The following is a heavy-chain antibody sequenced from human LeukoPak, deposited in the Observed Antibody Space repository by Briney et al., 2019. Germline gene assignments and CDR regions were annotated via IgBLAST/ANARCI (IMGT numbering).Heavy chain of an antibody. CDR3: AAGIRYCSGGSCIDY. D-gene: IGHD2-15*01. V-gene: IGHV3-53*01. Sequence: GGSLRLSCAASGFTVSSNYMSWVRQAPGKGLEWVSVIYSGGSTSYADSVKRRFTISRDNSRNTLYLQMNSLRAEDTFVFHGAAGIRYCSGGSCIDYWGQGTLVTVSS. CDR2: IYSGGST. CDR1: GFTVSSNY. J-gene: IGHJ4*02.